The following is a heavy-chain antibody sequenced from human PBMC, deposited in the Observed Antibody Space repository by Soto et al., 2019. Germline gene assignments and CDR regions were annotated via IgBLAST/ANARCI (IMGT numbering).Heavy chain of an antibody. CDR2: IYYSGST. CDR1: GGSISSGGYS. Sequence: SETLSLTCAVSGGSISSGGYSWSWIRQPPGKGLEWIGSIYYSGSTYYNPSLKSRVTISVDTSKNQFSLKLSSVTAADTAVCYCARHTPAISISDHWGQGTLVTVSS. J-gene: IGHJ4*02. V-gene: IGHV4-30-2*03. CDR3: ARHTPAISISDH. D-gene: IGHD2-15*01.